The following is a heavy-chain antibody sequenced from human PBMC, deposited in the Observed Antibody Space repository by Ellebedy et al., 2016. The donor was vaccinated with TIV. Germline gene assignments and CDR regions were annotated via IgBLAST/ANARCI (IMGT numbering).Heavy chain of an antibody. Sequence: SVKVSXXASGGTFSSYAISWVRQAPGQGLEWMGGIIPIFGTANYAQKFQGRVTITADESTSTAYMELSSLRADDTAVYYCARVGDITGTTGDYWGQGTLVTVSS. CDR3: ARVGDITGTTGDY. CDR1: GGTFSSYA. V-gene: IGHV1-69*13. J-gene: IGHJ4*02. CDR2: IIPIFGTA. D-gene: IGHD1-7*01.